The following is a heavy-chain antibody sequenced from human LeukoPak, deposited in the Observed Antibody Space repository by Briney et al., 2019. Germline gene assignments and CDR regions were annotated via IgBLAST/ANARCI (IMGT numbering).Heavy chain of an antibody. CDR2: IYYSGST. V-gene: IGHV4-39*01. CDR3: ARPLVATITIFDY. J-gene: IGHJ4*02. CDR1: GGSISSSSYY. Sequence: PSETLSLTCIVSGGSISSSSYYWGWIRQPPGKGLDWIGSIYYSGSTYYNPSLKSRVTISVDTSKNQSSLKLSSVTAADTAVYYCARPLVATITIFDYWGQGTLVTVSS. D-gene: IGHD5-12*01.